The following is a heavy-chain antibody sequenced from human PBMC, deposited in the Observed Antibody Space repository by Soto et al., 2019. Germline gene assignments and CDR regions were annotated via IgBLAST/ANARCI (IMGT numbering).Heavy chain of an antibody. V-gene: IGHV3-15*01. J-gene: IGHJ6*02. CDR2: IKSKTDGGTT. CDR3: TTVDNWNYYYYGMDV. Sequence: EVQLVESGGGLVKPGGSLRLSCAASGFTFSNAWMSWVRQAPGKGLEWGGRIKSKTDGGTTDYAAPVKGRFTITRDDSKNTMYLQMNSLKTDDTAVYYCTTVDNWNYYYYGMDVGGQGTTVTVSS. D-gene: IGHD1-20*01. CDR1: GFTFSNAW.